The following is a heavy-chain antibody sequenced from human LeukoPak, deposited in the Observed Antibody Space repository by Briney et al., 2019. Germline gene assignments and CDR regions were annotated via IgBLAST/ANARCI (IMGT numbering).Heavy chain of an antibody. Sequence: SGTLSLTCAVSGGSISSSNWWSWVRQPPGKGLEWIGEIYHSGSTNYNPSLKSRVTISVDTSKNQFSLKLSSVTAADTAVYYCARRDFWSGYVTKFDYWGQGTLVTASS. CDR1: GGSISSSNW. CDR3: ARRDFWSGYVTKFDY. CDR2: IYHSGST. D-gene: IGHD3-3*01. V-gene: IGHV4-4*02. J-gene: IGHJ4*02.